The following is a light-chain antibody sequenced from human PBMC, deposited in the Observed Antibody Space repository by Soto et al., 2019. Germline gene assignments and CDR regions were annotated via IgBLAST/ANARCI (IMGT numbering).Light chain of an antibody. Sequence: QSVLTQPASVSGSPGQSIAISCTGTSSDVGGYNYVSWHQQHPGKAPKVLISVVSNRPSGVSNRFSGSKSGNTASLTIAGLQAEDEAYYYCSSYRSGGTFVFGSGTKVTVL. CDR1: SSDVGGYNY. V-gene: IGLV2-14*01. CDR3: SSYRSGGTFV. CDR2: VVS. J-gene: IGLJ1*01.